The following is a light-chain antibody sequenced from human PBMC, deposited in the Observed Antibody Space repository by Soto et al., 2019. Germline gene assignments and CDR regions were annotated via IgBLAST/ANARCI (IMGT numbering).Light chain of an antibody. CDR2: DAS. J-gene: IGKJ5*01. Sequence: EIVLTQSPGTLSLSTGERATLSCRASQNFGSTNLAWYQQRPGQAPRLLIYDASNRATGIPARFSGSGSGTDFTLTISSLEPEDFAVYYCQQRKNWQVSFAEGTRPEI. CDR1: QNFGSTN. CDR3: QQRKNWQVS. V-gene: IGKV3D-20*02.